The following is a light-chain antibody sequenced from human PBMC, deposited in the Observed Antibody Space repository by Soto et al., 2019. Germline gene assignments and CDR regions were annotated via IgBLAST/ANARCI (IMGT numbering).Light chain of an antibody. CDR1: QSVSSY. CDR3: QQRSNWPT. CDR2: DAS. V-gene: IGKV3-11*01. J-gene: IGKJ1*01. Sequence: DILFTQAPTPMSLSPGERATLSPRASQSVSSYLAWYQQKPGQAPRLLIYDASNRATGIPARFSGSGSGTDFTLTISSLEPEDFAVYYCQQRSNWPTFGQGTKVDIK.